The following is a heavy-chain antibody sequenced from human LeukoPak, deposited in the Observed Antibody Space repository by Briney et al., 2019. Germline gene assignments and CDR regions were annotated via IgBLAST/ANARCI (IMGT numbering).Heavy chain of an antibody. V-gene: IGHV3-9*01. J-gene: IGHJ4*02. D-gene: IGHD3-16*01. Sequence: GGSLRLSCAASGFTFDDYAMHWVRQAPGKGLEWVSSISWNSGTIGYADSVKGRFTISRDNAKNSLYPQMNSLRPEDTALYYCAKDVDSTWGSIDYWGQGILVTVSS. CDR1: GFTFDDYA. CDR3: AKDVDSTWGSIDY. CDR2: ISWNSGTI.